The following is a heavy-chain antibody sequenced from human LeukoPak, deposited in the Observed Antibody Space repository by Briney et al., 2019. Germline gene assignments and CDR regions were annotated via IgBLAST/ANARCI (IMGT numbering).Heavy chain of an antibody. CDR2: ISYDGSET. CDR3: AELGITMIGGV. D-gene: IGHD3-10*02. J-gene: IGHJ6*04. V-gene: IGHV3-30*04. Sequence: GGSLRLSCAASGFTFSNFAMHWVRQAPGKGLEWVTVISYDGSETYYGDSMKGRFIISRDNAKNSLYLQMNSLRAEDTAVYYCAELGITMIGGVWGKGTTVTISS. CDR1: GFTFSNFA.